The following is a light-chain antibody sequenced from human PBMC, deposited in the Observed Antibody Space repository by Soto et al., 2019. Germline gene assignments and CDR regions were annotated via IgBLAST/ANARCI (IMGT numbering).Light chain of an antibody. CDR2: GAS. J-gene: IGKJ1*01. Sequence: EIVMTQSPATLSVSPGERVTLSCRASQSVSSNLAWYQQKPGQAPRLLIYGASTRATGIPARFSGSGSGTEFTLTISSLQSEYFAVYYCQQYNNWTPWTFGQGTKVEIK. CDR3: QQYNNWTPWT. CDR1: QSVSSN. V-gene: IGKV3-15*01.